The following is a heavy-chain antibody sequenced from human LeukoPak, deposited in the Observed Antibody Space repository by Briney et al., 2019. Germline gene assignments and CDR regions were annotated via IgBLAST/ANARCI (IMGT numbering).Heavy chain of an antibody. CDR3: ARSIPLWKDLRRDWFDP. CDR1: GYTFTNYD. Sequence: ASVKVSCKASGYTFTNYDINWVRQAPGQGLEWMGWMNPNSGNTGYAQEFQGRVTISRNTSISTAYMDLSSLRSDDTAVYYCARSIPLWKDLRRDWFDPWGQGTLVTVSS. J-gene: IGHJ5*02. CDR2: MNPNSGNT. V-gene: IGHV1-8*01. D-gene: IGHD3-10*01.